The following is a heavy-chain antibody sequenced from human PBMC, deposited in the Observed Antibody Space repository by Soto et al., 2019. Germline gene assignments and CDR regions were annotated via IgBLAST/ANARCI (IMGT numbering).Heavy chain of an antibody. CDR2: IHYSGIT. V-gene: IGHV4-59*08. CDR1: GGSIGSYH. Sequence: SETLSLTCTVSGGSIGSYHWSWIRQPPGKGLEWIGYIHYSGITNYNPSLKSRVTISVDTSKNQFSLKLSSVTAADTAVYYCARHSGVSGTLSYYFDHWGQGTLVTVSS. D-gene: IGHD1-26*01. CDR3: ARHSGVSGTLSYYFDH. J-gene: IGHJ4*02.